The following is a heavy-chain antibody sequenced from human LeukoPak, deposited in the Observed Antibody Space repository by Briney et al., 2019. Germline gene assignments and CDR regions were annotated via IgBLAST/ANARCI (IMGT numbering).Heavy chain of an antibody. V-gene: IGHV3-21*01. CDR2: ITSTSTDL. CDR1: GFSFRSYS. CDR3: ARAAGHYFDY. J-gene: IGHJ4*02. Sequence: GGSLRLSWAAAGFSFRSYSMNWFGQAPGKGLEWVSFITSTSTDLFYADSVKGRFTVSRDNARNSLYLQMNNLRAEDTAVYYCARAAGHYFDYWGQGSLVTVSS.